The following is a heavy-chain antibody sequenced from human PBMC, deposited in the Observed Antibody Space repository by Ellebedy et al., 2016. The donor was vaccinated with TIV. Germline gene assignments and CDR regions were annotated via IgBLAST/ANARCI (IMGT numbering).Heavy chain of an antibody. CDR3: ARAGSTLYYFDY. Sequence: MPSETLSLTCTVSGGSISSYYWSWIRQPPGKGLEWIGYIYYSGSTNYNPSLKSRVTISVDTSKNQFSLKLSSVTAADTAVYYCARAGSTLYYFDYWGQGTLVTVSS. CDR1: GGSISSYY. CDR2: IYYSGST. J-gene: IGHJ4*02. V-gene: IGHV4-59*01.